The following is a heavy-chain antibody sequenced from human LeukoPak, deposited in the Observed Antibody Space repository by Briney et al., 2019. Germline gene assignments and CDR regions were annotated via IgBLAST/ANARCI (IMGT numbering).Heavy chain of an antibody. CDR2: FIPIFGTA. D-gene: IGHD3-10*01. V-gene: IGHV1-69*13. CDR1: GGTFSSYA. CDR3: ARDKDYYGSGSYYDFDY. J-gene: IGHJ4*02. Sequence: SVKVSCKASGGTFSSYAISWVRQAPGQGLEWMGGFIPIFGTANYAQKFQGRVTSTADESTSTAYMELSSLRSEDTAVYYCARDKDYYGSGSYYDFDYWGQGTLVTVSS.